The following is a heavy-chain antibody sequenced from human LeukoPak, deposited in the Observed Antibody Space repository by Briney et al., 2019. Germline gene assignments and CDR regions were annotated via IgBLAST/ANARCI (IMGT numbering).Heavy chain of an antibody. J-gene: IGHJ5*02. Sequence: SETLSLTCTVSGGSISSYYWSWIRQPPGKGLEWIGYIYYSGSTNYNPSLKSRVTISVDTSKNQFSLKLSSVTAADTAVYYCARDRGRRDIGEKYSGSYPNWFDPWGQGTLVTVSS. CDR1: GGSISSYY. CDR3: ARDRGRRDIGEKYSGSYPNWFDP. CDR2: IYYSGST. D-gene: IGHD1-26*01. V-gene: IGHV4-59*01.